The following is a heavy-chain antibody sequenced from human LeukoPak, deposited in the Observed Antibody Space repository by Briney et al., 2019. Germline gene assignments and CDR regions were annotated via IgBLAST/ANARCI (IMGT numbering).Heavy chain of an antibody. J-gene: IGHJ4*02. CDR2: ITAGHYPT. V-gene: IGHV3-23*01. CDR1: GFSFSSFA. D-gene: IGHD3-22*01. CDR3: AKSRYYDSNGYRS. Sequence: TGGSLRLSCAASGFSFSSFAMTWVRQAPGKGLEWVSSITAGHYPTYNTDSVKGRFTISRDNSKNTLYLQMNSLRAEDTAVYYCAKSRYYDSNGYRSWGQGTLVTVSS.